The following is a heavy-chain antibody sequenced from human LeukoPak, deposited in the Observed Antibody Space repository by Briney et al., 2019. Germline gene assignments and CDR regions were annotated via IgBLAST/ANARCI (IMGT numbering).Heavy chain of an antibody. V-gene: IGHV3-30*04. CDR3: ARDFTPEWFDIH. CDR1: GLAFRSYS. Sequence: PGGSLRLSCVACGLAFRSYSMHWVRQAPGKGLEWVGVISYDGSDEYYTDSVKGRFTISRDNSKNTVYLQMNSLRADDTAVYYCARDFTPEWFDIHWGQGTLVTVS. J-gene: IGHJ4*02. CDR2: ISYDGSDE. D-gene: IGHD3-3*01.